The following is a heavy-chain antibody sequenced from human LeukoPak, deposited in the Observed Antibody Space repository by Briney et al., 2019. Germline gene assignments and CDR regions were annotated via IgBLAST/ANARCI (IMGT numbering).Heavy chain of an antibody. CDR2: ISRSSSTI. V-gene: IGHV3-48*01. Sequence: GGSLRLSCAASGFTFSSYSMTWVRQAPGKGLEWVSYISRSSSTIYYADSVKGRFTISRDNAKNSLYLQMNSLRAEDTAVYYCARFPGYDYYYGMDVWGQGTTVTVSS. J-gene: IGHJ6*02. D-gene: IGHD2-15*01. CDR1: GFTFSSYS. CDR3: ARFPGYDYYYGMDV.